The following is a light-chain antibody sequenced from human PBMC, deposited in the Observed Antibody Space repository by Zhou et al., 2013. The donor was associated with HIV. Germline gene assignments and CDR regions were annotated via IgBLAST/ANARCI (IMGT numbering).Light chain of an antibody. CDR2: GAS. J-gene: IGKJ1*01. Sequence: EIVMTQSPATLSVSPGERATLSCRASQSVSSNLAWYQQKPGQAPRLLIYGASTRATGIPARFSGSGSGTEFTLTISSLQSEDFATYYCLQHLSFPWTFGQGTKVEIK. CDR3: LQHLSFPWT. V-gene: IGKV3-15*01. CDR1: QSVSSN.